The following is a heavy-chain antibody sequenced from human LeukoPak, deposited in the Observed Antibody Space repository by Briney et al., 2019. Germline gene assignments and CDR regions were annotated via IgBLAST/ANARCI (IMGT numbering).Heavy chain of an antibody. CDR1: GGSLSSSSFY. V-gene: IGHV4-39*01. CDR2: IYYTGTT. J-gene: IGHJ4*02. Sequence: SETLSLTCAVSGGSLSSSSFYWGWIRQPPGKGLEWIASIYYTGTTHYNPSLKSRVTMSLDTSNNQFSLKLSSVTAADTAVYYCVTVGATAFDYWGQGTLVTVSS. CDR3: VTVGATAFDY. D-gene: IGHD1-26*01.